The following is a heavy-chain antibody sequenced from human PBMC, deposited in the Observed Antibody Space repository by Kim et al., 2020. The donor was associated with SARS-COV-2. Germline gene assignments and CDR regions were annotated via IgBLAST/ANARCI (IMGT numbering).Heavy chain of an antibody. CDR3: ARDSLYYYDSSGYSLPIDH. CDR1: GFSLSTSGMC. J-gene: IGHJ4*02. D-gene: IGHD3-22*01. Sequence: SGPTLVKPTQTLTLTCTFSGFSLSTSGMCVSWIRQPPGKALEWLSRIAWVDDKSYSTSLKTRLTISKDTSKNQVVLTMTNMDPVDTDTYYSARDSLYYYDSSGYSLPIDHSGQGTLVTVSA. CDR2: IAWVDDK. V-gene: IGHV2-70*11.